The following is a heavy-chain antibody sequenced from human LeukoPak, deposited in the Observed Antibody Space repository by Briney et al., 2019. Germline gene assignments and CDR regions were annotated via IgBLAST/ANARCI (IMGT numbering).Heavy chain of an antibody. Sequence: GGSLRLSCAASGFTFSNYSMNWVRQAPGKGLEWVSSIGTTGSYIFYADSVKGRFTISRDNAKNTLYLQMNSLRAEDTAVYYCARLELEWETPDGFDYWGQGTLVTVSS. D-gene: IGHD3-3*01. CDR3: ARLELEWETPDGFDY. CDR2: IGTTGSYI. J-gene: IGHJ4*02. CDR1: GFTFSNYS. V-gene: IGHV3-21*01.